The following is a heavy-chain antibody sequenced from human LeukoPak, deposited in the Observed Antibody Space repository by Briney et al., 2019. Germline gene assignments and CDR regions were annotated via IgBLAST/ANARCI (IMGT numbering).Heavy chain of an antibody. Sequence: YWGWIRQPPGKGLEWIGSIHYSENTYYNPSLKSRVTISVDTSKNQSSLKLSSLTAADTAVYYCVRTAGYFDYWGQGTLVTVSS. CDR1: Y. J-gene: IGHJ4*02. V-gene: IGHV4-39*01. CDR3: VRTAGYFDY. CDR2: IHYSENT. D-gene: IGHD6-25*01.